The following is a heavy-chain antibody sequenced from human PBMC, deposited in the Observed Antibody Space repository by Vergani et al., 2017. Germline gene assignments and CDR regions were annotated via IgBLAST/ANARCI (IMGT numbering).Heavy chain of an antibody. V-gene: IGHV4-30-4*08. CDR3: AREPIISQSYFDWLLPTGYLMDV. J-gene: IGHJ6*02. CDR1: GGSISSGDYY. CDR2: IHYTGST. D-gene: IGHD3-9*01. Sequence: QVQLQGSGPGLVKPSQTLSLTCTVSGGSISSGDYYWSWIRQPPGKGLEWIGYIHYTGSTYYNPSLKSRLTISVDTSKNQFSLRLSSVTAADTAVYYCAREPIISQSYFDWLLPTGYLMDVWGQGTTVTVSS.